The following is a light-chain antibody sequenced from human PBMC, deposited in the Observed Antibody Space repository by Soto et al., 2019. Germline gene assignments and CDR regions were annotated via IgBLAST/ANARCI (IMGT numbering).Light chain of an antibody. CDR3: SSYAGSNNYV. Sequence: QSALTQPPSASGSPGQSVTISSTGTSSDVGGYNFVSWYQHHPGKAPKLMIYEVSKRPSGVPDRFSGSKSGNTASLTVSGLQAEDEADYYCSSYAGSNNYVFGTGTKVTVL. J-gene: IGLJ1*01. CDR2: EVS. CDR1: SSDVGGYNF. V-gene: IGLV2-8*01.